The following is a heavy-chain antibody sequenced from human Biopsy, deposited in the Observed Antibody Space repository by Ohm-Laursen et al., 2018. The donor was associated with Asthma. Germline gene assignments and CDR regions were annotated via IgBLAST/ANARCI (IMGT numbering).Heavy chain of an antibody. J-gene: IGHJ5*02. CDR1: AYTFIGYH. CDR3: ARVQKSPGDRWFDP. Sequence: SSVKVSCNASAYTFIGYHLHWVRQAPGEGLEWMGRINPNGGATIYAQKFQGRVTMTRDTSISTAYMELSRLTSDDTAVYYCARVQKSPGDRWFDPWGQGTLVTVSS. CDR2: INPNGGAT. V-gene: IGHV1-2*06. D-gene: IGHD7-27*01.